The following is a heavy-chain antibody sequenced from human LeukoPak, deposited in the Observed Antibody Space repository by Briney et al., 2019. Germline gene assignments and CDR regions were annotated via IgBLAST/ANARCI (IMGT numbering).Heavy chain of an antibody. V-gene: IGHV4-59*08. CDR1: GVSISSYY. Sequence: PSETLSLNCTVSGVSISSYYWSWIRQPPGKGLEWIGYIYYSGSTNYNPSLKSRVTISVDTSKNQFSLKLSSVTAADTAVYSCARQDGSSYYFDYWGQGTLVTVSS. D-gene: IGHD1-26*01. J-gene: IGHJ4*02. CDR2: IYYSGST. CDR3: ARQDGSSYYFDY.